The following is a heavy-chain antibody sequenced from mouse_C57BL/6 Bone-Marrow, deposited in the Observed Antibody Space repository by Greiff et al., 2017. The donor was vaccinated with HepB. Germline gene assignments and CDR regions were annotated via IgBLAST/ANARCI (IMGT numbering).Heavy chain of an antibody. Sequence: QVQLQQPGAELVKPGASVKMSCKASGYTFTSYWITWVKQRPVQGLEWIGDIYPGSGSTNYNEKFKSKATLTVDTSSSTAYMQLSSLTSEDSAVYYCARSPLYGNYRDYWGQGTTLTVSS. J-gene: IGHJ2*01. CDR1: GYTFTSYW. D-gene: IGHD2-10*02. CDR3: ARSPLYGNYRDY. V-gene: IGHV1-55*01. CDR2: IYPGSGST.